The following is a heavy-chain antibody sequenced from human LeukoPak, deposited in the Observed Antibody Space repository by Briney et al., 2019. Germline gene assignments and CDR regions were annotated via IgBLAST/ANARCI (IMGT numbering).Heavy chain of an antibody. CDR1: GFIFSDYS. D-gene: IGHD6-19*01. Sequence: GSLRLSCAASGFIFSDYSMNWVRQAPGKGLEWISYIGIDSGNTKYADSVKGRFTISRDNSKNTLYLQMNSLRAEDTAVYYCRNIAVAGDYWGQGALVTVSS. CDR3: RNIAVAGDY. J-gene: IGHJ4*02. CDR2: IGIDSGNT. V-gene: IGHV3-48*01.